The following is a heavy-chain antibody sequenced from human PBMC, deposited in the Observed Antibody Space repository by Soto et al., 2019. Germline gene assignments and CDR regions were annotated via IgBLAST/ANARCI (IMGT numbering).Heavy chain of an antibody. Sequence: PGGSLRLSCAASGFTFSSYGMHWVRQAPGKGLEWVAVISYDGSNKYYADSVKGRFTISRDNSKNTLYLQMNSLRAEDTAVYYCAKVSSPPDYYYYGMDVWGQGTPVTVS. CDR2: ISYDGSNK. CDR1: GFTFSSYG. CDR3: AKVSSPPDYYYYGMDV. V-gene: IGHV3-30*18. J-gene: IGHJ6*02.